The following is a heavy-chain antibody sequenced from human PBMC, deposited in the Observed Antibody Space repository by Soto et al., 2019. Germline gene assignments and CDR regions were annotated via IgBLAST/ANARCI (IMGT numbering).Heavy chain of an antibody. D-gene: IGHD3-16*01. J-gene: IGHJ4*02. CDR2: ISATGGGT. CDR3: AKDRRAGGNSAFYFDF. CDR1: GFKFSNYA. Sequence: GGSLRLSCAASGFKFSNYAMSWVRQAPGKGLEWVSLISATGGGTYYADSVKGRFTISRDNSHNTLYPQVHSLTAEDTAVYYCAKDRRAGGNSAFYFDFWGQGAQVTVSS. V-gene: IGHV3-23*01.